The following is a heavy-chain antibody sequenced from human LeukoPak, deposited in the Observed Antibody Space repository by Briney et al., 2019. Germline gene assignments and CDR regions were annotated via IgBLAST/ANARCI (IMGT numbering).Heavy chain of an antibody. CDR3: AKDKADIQYYYYGMDV. D-gene: IGHD5-18*01. V-gene: IGHV3-30*18. J-gene: IGHJ6*02. CDR2: ISYDGSNK. CDR1: GFTFSIFG. Sequence: PGRSLRLSCAASGFTFSIFGIHWVRQAPGKGLEWVAVISYDGSNKYYADSVKGRFTISRDNSKNTLYLQMNSLRAEDTAVYYCAKDKADIQYYYYGMDVWGQGTTVTVSS.